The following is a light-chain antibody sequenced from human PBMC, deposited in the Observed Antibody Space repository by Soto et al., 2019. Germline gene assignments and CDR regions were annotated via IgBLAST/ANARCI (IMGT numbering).Light chain of an antibody. V-gene: IGLV3-21*02. J-gene: IGLJ2*01. Sequence: SYELTQPSSMSVAPGQTARLTCGGINIESHSVHWYQQKTGQAPVLVVYDGSDRPSGIPERFSGSNPRSNSADVATLTISRVEAGDEADYYCQVWDSTSDHVVFGGGTKLTVL. CDR2: DGS. CDR3: QVWDSTSDHVV. CDR1: NIESHS.